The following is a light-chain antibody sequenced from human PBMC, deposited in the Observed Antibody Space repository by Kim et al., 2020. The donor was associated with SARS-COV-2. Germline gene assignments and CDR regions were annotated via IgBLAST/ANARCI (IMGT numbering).Light chain of an antibody. CDR3: SSYTSSSIWV. CDR2: NVS. Sequence: QSALAQPASVSGSPGQSITISCSGSSSDVGGYNYVSWYQQHPAKAPKLIVYNVSNRPSGVSNRFSGSKSGNTASLTISGLQAEDEADYYCSSYTSSSIWVFGGGTQLTVL. V-gene: IGLV2-14*03. J-gene: IGLJ3*02. CDR1: SSDVGGYNY.